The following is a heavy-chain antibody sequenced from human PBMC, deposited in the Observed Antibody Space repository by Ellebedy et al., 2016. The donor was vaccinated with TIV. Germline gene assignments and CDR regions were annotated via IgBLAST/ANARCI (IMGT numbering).Heavy chain of an antibody. J-gene: IGHJ4*02. D-gene: IGHD2-21*02. CDR3: VKDRGDIIRDFDY. V-gene: IGHV3-64D*06. CDR2: MNNNGGNT. CDR1: GFTFSHYA. Sequence: GESLKISCSASGFTFSHYAMHWVRQAPGKGLEYVSAMNNNGGNTYYADSAKGRFTISRDNSKNTLYLQMNSLRPEDTAMYYCVKDRGDIIRDFDYWGQGTLVTVSS.